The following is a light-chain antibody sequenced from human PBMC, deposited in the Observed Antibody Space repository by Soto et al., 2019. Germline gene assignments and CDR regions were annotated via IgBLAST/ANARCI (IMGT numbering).Light chain of an antibody. Sequence: EIVLTPSQGTLSLSPGERATLSCRASQSVSSSSLAWYQQKPGQAPRLLIYGASTRATGIPARFSGSGSGTEFTLTISSLQSEDFAVYYCQQYNNWPPLTFGGGTKVDIK. CDR1: QSVSSS. CDR3: QQYNNWPPLT. J-gene: IGKJ4*01. CDR2: GAS. V-gene: IGKV3-15*01.